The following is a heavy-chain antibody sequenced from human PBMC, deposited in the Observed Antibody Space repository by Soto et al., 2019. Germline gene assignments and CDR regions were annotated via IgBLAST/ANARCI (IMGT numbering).Heavy chain of an antibody. Sequence: EVQLLESGGGLVQPGGSLSLSCAASGFTFSSYAMSWVRQAPGKGLEWVSAISGSGGSTYSADSVKGRFTISRDNSKNTLYLQMNSLRAEDTAVYYCAKASGWFGEFDYWGQGTLVTVSS. V-gene: IGHV3-23*01. D-gene: IGHD3-10*01. CDR2: ISGSGGST. CDR3: AKASGWFGEFDY. CDR1: GFTFSSYA. J-gene: IGHJ4*02.